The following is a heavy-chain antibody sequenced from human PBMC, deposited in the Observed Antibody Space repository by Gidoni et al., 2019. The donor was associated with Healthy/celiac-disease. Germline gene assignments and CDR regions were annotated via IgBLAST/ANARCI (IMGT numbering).Heavy chain of an antibody. D-gene: IGHD1-1*01. CDR3: ARDLSGNAFDP. CDR2: INPSGGST. Sequence: QVQLVQSGAEVKKPGASLKVSCKASGYTFISYYMHWVRQAPGQGLEWMGIINPSGGSTSYAQKFQGRVTMTRDTSTSTVYMELSSLRSEDTAVYYCARDLSGNAFDPWGQGTLVTVSS. V-gene: IGHV1-46*01. J-gene: IGHJ5*02. CDR1: GYTFISYY.